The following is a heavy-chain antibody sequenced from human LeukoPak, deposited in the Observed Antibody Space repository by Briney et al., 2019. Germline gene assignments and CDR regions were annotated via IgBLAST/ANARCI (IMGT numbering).Heavy chain of an antibody. Sequence: SETLSLTCTVSGFSISSYYWSWIRQPPGKGLEWIGYIYYSGSTNYNPSLKSRVTVSVDTSKNQFSLKLSSVTAADTAVYYCARDRGVVTGPLDAFDIWGQGTMVTVSS. V-gene: IGHV4-59*01. CDR1: GFSISSYY. CDR2: IYYSGST. J-gene: IGHJ3*02. CDR3: ARDRGVVTGPLDAFDI. D-gene: IGHD2-21*02.